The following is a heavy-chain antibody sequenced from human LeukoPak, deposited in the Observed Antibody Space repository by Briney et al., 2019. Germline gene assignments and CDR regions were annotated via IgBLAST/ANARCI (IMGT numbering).Heavy chain of an antibody. Sequence: SETLSLTCTVSGGSISSSSYYWGWIRQPPGKGLEWIGSIYYSGSTYYNPSLKSRVTISVDTSKNQFSLKLSSVTAADTAVYYCARDQRVRNNVFVIWGHGTMVTVSS. V-gene: IGHV4-39*07. CDR1: GGSISSSSYY. D-gene: IGHD4-23*01. CDR2: IYYSGST. J-gene: IGHJ3*02. CDR3: ARDQRVRNNVFVI.